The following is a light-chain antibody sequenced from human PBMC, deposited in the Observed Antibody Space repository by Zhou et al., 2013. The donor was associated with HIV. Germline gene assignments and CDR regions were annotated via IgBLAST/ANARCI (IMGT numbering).Light chain of an antibody. CDR3: QQYGSSPLT. CDR2: GAS. CDR1: RSVSSRY. Sequence: EIVMTQSPATLSASPGERVTLSCRASRSVSSRYLAWYQQKLGQAPRLLIFGASSRAPGIPDRFSGSESGTDFTLTISRLEPEDFAVYYCQQYGSSPLTFGGGTKVEIK. J-gene: IGKJ4*01. V-gene: IGKV3-20*01.